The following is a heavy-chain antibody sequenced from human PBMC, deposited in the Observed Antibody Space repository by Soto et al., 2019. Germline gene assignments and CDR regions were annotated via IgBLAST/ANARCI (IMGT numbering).Heavy chain of an antibody. V-gene: IGHV2-26*01. Sequence: GSGPTLVNPTETLTLTCTVSGFSLSNARMGVSWIRQPPGKALEWLAHIFSNDEKSYSTSLKSRLTFSKDTSKSQVVLTMTNMDPVDTATYYCARDGRGVGARPLDYWGQGTLVTVSS. CDR3: ARDGRGVGARPLDY. CDR1: GFSLSNARMG. D-gene: IGHD1-26*01. CDR2: IFSNDEK. J-gene: IGHJ4*02.